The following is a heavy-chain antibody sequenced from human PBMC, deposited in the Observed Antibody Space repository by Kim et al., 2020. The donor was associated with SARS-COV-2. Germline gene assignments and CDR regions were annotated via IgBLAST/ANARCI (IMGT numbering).Heavy chain of an antibody. CDR1: GYSISSGYY. V-gene: IGHV4-38-2*02. D-gene: IGHD3-10*01. CDR3: ARDGRFGSIDY. CDR2: IYHSGST. J-gene: IGHJ4*02. Sequence: SETLSLTCTVSGYSISSGYYWGWIRQPPGKGLEWIGSIYHSGSTYYNPSLKSRVTISVDTSKNQFSLKLSSVTAADTAVYYCARDGRFGSIDYWGQGTLVTVSS.